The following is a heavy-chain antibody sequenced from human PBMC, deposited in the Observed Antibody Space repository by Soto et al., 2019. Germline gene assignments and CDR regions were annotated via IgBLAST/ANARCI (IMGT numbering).Heavy chain of an antibody. CDR1: SGSISSSNW. Sequence: SETLSLTCAVSSGSISSSNWWSWVRQPPGKGLEWIREIYHSGSTNYNPSLKSRVTISVDKSKNQFSLKLSPVTAADTAVYYCARARNMITFGGVIVNYFDYWGQGTLVTVSS. D-gene: IGHD3-16*02. CDR3: ARARNMITFGGVIVNYFDY. V-gene: IGHV4-4*02. CDR2: IYHSGST. J-gene: IGHJ4*02.